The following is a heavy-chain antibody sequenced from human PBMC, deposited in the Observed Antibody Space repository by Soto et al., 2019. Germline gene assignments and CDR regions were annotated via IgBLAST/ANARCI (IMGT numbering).Heavy chain of an antibody. Sequence: GESLKISCKGSGYSFTSYWISWVRQMPGKGLEWMGRIDPSDSYTNYSPSFQGHVTISADKSISTAYLQWSSLKASDTAMYYCASPDPYYYDSSGYYVPVAFDIWGQETMVTVSS. CDR2: IDPSDSYT. D-gene: IGHD3-22*01. V-gene: IGHV5-10-1*01. CDR3: ASPDPYYYDSSGYYVPVAFDI. CDR1: GYSFTSYW. J-gene: IGHJ3*02.